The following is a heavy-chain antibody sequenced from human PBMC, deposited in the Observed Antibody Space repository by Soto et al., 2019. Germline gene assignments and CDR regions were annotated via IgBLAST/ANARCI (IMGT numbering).Heavy chain of an antibody. J-gene: IGHJ3*02. CDR1: GVTFISYS. CDR3: AKFDYEGFSAFDI. V-gene: IGHV3-48*01. Sequence: GGSLRLSCAASGVTFISYSMNWVRQAPGKGLEWVSYISSSSSTIYYADSVKGRFTISRDNAKNSLYLQMNSLRAEDTAVYYCAKFDYEGFSAFDIWGQGTMVTVSS. D-gene: IGHD4-17*01. CDR2: ISSSSSTI.